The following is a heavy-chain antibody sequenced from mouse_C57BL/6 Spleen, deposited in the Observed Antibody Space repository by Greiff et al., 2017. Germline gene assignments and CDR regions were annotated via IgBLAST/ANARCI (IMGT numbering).Heavy chain of an antibody. D-gene: IGHD1-1*01. CDR3: ARTTTVEYFDV. CDR1: GFTFSSYT. J-gene: IGHJ1*03. V-gene: IGHV5-9*01. CDR2: ISGGGGNT. Sequence: EVKLQESGGGLVKPGGSLKLSCAASGFTFSSYTMSWVRQTPEKRLEWVATISGGGGNTYYPDSVKGRFTISRDNAKNTLYLQMSSLRSEDTALYYCARTTTVEYFDVWGTGTTVTVSS.